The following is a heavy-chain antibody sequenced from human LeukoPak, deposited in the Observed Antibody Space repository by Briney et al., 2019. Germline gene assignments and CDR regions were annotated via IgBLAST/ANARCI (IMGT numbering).Heavy chain of an antibody. CDR3: ARYGGSGWANFDY. D-gene: IGHD6-19*01. V-gene: IGHV4-59*01. J-gene: IGHJ4*02. Sequence: SETLSLTCTVSGGSISSYYWSWIRQPPGKGLEWIGYIYYSGSTNYNPSLKSRVTISVDTSKNQFSLKLSPVTAADTAVYYCARYGGSGWANFDYWGQGTLVTVSS. CDR1: GGSISSYY. CDR2: IYYSGST.